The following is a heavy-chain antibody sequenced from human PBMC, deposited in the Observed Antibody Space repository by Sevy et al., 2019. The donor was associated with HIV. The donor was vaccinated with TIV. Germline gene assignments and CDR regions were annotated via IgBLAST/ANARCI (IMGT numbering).Heavy chain of an antibody. CDR3: VIGDTPRLTGSGTRLKDQSLNYFHF. D-gene: IGHD2-2*01. CDR2: FVPEDGEI. CDR1: GYTLSEVS. Sequence: ASVKVSCKVPGYTLSEVSMHWVRQAPGKGLEWMGGFVPEDGEIVYAQKLQGRVTVAEDTLTDTAYLEVNNLRSEDTATYFCVIGDTPRLTGSGTRLKDQSLNYFHFWGQGTLVTVSS. J-gene: IGHJ4*02. V-gene: IGHV1-24*01.